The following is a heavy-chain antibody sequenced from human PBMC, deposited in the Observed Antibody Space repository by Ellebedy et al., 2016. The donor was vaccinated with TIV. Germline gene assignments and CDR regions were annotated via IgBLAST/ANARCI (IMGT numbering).Heavy chain of an antibody. CDR1: GYTFSSYG. D-gene: IGHD4-11*01. V-gene: IGHV1-18*01. J-gene: IGHJ2*01. CDR3: ARDDYSNSDYWYFDL. CDR2: TSGYNGNT. Sequence: AASVKVSCKASGYTFSSYGISWVRQAPGQGLEWMGWTSGYNGNTNYAQNLQGRVTMTTDTSTSTAYMELRSLRSDDTAVYYCARDDYSNSDYWYFDLWGRGTLVTVSS.